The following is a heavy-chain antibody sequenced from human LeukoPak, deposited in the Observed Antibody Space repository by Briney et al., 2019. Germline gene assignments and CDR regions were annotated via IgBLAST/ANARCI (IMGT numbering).Heavy chain of an antibody. J-gene: IGHJ4*02. CDR2: INPNSGGT. Sequence: ASVKVSCKASGYTFTGYYMHWVRQAPGQGLEWMGWINPNSGGTNYAQKFQGWVTMTRDTSISTAYMELSRLRSDDTAVYYCATAPGRKRGLDYWGQGTLVTVSS. CDR3: ATAPGRKRGLDY. V-gene: IGHV1-2*04. CDR1: GYTFTGYY. D-gene: IGHD5-12*01.